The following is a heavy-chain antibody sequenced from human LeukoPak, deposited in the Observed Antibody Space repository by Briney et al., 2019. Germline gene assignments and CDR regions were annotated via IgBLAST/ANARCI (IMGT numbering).Heavy chain of an antibody. CDR3: ATGVRGYYYDSLDRGYFDY. CDR1: GYTLTELS. CDR2: FDPEDGET. J-gene: IGHJ4*02. V-gene: IGHV1-24*01. D-gene: IGHD3-22*01. Sequence: ASVKVSCKVSGYTLTELSMHWVRQAPGKGLEWMGGFDPEDGETIYAQKFQGRVTMTEDTSTDTAYMELSSLRSEDTAVYYCATGVRGYYYDSLDRGYFDYWGQGTLVTVSS.